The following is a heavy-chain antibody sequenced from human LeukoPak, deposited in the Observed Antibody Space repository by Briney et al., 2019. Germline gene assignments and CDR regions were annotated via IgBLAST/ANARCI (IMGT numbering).Heavy chain of an antibody. J-gene: IGHJ5*02. Sequence: GGSLRLSCAASGFSLSCYWMHWVRQAPGKGLVWVSRNNRDGSRTSYADSVKGRFSISRDNAKHTVSLQVKSRRHEDTSVYYCARELVVAGGTNWFDPWGQGTLVTVSS. CDR1: GFSLSCYW. CDR2: NNRDGSRT. V-gene: IGHV3-74*01. D-gene: IGHD6-19*01. CDR3: ARELVVAGGTNWFDP.